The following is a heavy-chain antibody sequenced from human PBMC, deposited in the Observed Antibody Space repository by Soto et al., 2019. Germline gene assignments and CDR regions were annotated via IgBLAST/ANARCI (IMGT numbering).Heavy chain of an antibody. Sequence: SVKVSCKASGGTFSSYAISWVRQAPGQGLEWMGGIIPIFGTANYAQKFQGRVTITADESTSTAYMELSSLRSEDTAVYYCALDWAPGRVPTFDPWGQGILGT. J-gene: IGHJ5*02. CDR1: GGTFSSYA. CDR2: IIPIFGTA. CDR3: ALDWAPGRVPTFDP. D-gene: IGHD2-2*01. V-gene: IGHV1-69*13.